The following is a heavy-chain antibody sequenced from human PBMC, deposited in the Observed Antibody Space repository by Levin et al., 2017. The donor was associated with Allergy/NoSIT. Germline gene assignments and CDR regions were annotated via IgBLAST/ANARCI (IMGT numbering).Heavy chain of an antibody. CDR3: AVFSLRYGAFDI. J-gene: IGHJ3*02. D-gene: IGHD4-17*01. V-gene: IGHV4-34*01. CDR1: GGSFGGYY. Sequence: SETLSLTCAVYGGSFGGYYWSWLRQPPGKGLEWIGEINHRGSTTYNPSLKSRVTISVDTSRNQFSVTLNSVTAADTAVYYCAVFSLRYGAFDIWGQGTMVTVSS. CDR2: INHRGST.